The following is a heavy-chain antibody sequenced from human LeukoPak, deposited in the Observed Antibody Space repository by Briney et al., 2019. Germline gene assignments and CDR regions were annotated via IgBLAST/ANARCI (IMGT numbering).Heavy chain of an antibody. Sequence: PSETLSLTCAVYGGSFSVYYWSWIRQPPGKGLEWIGDINHSGSTNYNPPLKSRVTISVDPSKNQFSLKLSSVNAADTAVYYCARHELGYCSGGSCYQTSYYYGMDVWGQGTTVTVSS. CDR2: INHSGST. CDR1: GGSFSVYY. CDR3: ARHELGYCSGGSCYQTSYYYGMDV. V-gene: IGHV4-34*01. D-gene: IGHD2-15*01. J-gene: IGHJ6*02.